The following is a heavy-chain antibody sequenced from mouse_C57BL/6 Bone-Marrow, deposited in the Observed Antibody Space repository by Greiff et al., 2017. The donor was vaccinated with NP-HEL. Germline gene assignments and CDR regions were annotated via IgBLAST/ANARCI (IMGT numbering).Heavy chain of an antibody. Sequence: VQLQQPGADLVKPGASVKLSCKASGYTFTSYWMHWVKQRPGRGLEWIGRIDPNSGGTKFNEKFKTKATLTVDKPSSTAYMQLSSLTSEDSAVYECARYDYGSRGWYFDVWGTGTTVTVSS. V-gene: IGHV1-72*01. CDR2: IDPNSGGT. J-gene: IGHJ1*03. CDR3: ARYDYGSRGWYFDV. CDR1: GYTFTSYW. D-gene: IGHD1-1*01.